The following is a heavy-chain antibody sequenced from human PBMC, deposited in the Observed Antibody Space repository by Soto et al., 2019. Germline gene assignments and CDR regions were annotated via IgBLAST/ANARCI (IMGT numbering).Heavy chain of an antibody. J-gene: IGHJ5*02. CDR1: GYPFTGYY. CDR2: INPNSGGT. CDR3: ARAPDGEYDILNGYPGVWFDP. D-gene: IGHD3-9*01. Sequence: XSVKVSCNASGYPFTGYYMHWVRRAPGQGLEWMGWINPNSGGTNYAQKFQGRVTMTRDTSISTAYMELSRLRSDDTAVYYCARAPDGEYDILNGYPGVWFDPWGQGTLVTVSS. V-gene: IGHV1-2*02.